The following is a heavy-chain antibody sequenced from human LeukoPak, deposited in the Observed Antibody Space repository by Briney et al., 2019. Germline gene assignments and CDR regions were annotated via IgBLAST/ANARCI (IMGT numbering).Heavy chain of an antibody. CDR1: GYTFTGYY. Sequence: GASVKVSCKASGYTFTGYYVHWVRQAPGRGLEWMGRINPNNGDSNFAQKFQGRVTMTRDTSISTVYMDLSRLRSDDTAVYYCARMSSPLQYNWFDPWGQGTLVTVSS. CDR2: INPNNGDS. D-gene: IGHD1-14*01. J-gene: IGHJ5*02. V-gene: IGHV1-2*06. CDR3: ARMSSPLQYNWFDP.